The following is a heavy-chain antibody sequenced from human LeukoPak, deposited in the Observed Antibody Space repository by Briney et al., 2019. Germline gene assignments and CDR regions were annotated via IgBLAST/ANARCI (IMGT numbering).Heavy chain of an antibody. V-gene: IGHV1-69*13. J-gene: IGHJ4*02. CDR2: IIPIFGTA. CDR3: ARAPHYYDSSGYYYYFDY. Sequence: GASVKVSCKASGGTFSSYAISWVRQAPGQGLEWMGGIIPIFGTANYAQKFQGRVTITADESTSTAYMELSSLRSEDTAVYYCARAPHYYDSSGYYYYFDYWGQGTLVTVSS. D-gene: IGHD3-22*01. CDR1: GGTFSSYA.